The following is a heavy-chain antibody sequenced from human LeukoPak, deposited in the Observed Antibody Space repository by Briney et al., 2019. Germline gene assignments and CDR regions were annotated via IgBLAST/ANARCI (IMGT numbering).Heavy chain of an antibody. J-gene: IGHJ4*02. CDR2: IYYSGST. V-gene: IGHV4-59*01. D-gene: IGHD6-13*01. Sequence: SETLSLTCTVSGGSISSYYWSWIRQPPGKGLEWIGYIYYSGSTNYNPSLKSRVTISVDTSKNQFSLKLSSVTAADTAVYYCARGGRYSSSWYSIKSFFLYYFDYWGQGTLVTVSS. CDR1: GGSISSYY. CDR3: ARGGRYSSSWYSIKSFFLYYFDY.